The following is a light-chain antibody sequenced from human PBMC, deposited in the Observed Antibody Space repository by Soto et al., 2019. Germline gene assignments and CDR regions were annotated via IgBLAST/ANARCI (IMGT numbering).Light chain of an antibody. CDR1: SSDIVDYDH. Sequence: QSALTQPASVSGSPGQTITISCSGSSSDIVDYDHVSWYQHHPGKAPKLIIYGVDNRPSGVSDRFSGSKSGKTASLTISGLQAEDEADYYCSSYTTTTSHVIFGGGTKLTVL. V-gene: IGLV2-14*01. CDR2: GVD. J-gene: IGLJ2*01. CDR3: SSYTTTTSHVI.